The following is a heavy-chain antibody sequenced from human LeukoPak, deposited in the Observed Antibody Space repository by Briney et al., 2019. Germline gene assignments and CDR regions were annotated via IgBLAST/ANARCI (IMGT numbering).Heavy chain of an antibody. CDR3: AKVMGTKGDYPPFDY. CDR1: GFTFTTYS. D-gene: IGHD4-17*01. V-gene: IGHV3-21*04. CDR2: ISTNSDYI. Sequence: PGGSLRLSCAASGFTFTTYSMNWVRQAPGKGLEWVSSISTNSDYIYYADSVKGRFTISRDNSKNTLYLQMNSLRAEDTAVYYCAKVMGTKGDYPPFDYWGQGTLVTVSS. J-gene: IGHJ4*02.